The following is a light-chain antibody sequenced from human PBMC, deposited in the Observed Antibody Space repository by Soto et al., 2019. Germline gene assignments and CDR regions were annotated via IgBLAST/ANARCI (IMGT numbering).Light chain of an antibody. CDR1: SGHSSYA. Sequence: QPVLTQSPSASASLGASVKLTCTLSSGHSSYAIAWHQQQPEKGPRYLMKLDSDGSHTKGDAITDRFSGSSSRAESYLTISSLQSEDEADYYCQTWGTGIHVVFGGGTKLTVL. J-gene: IGLJ2*01. V-gene: IGLV4-69*01. CDR2: LDSDGSH. CDR3: QTWGTGIHVV.